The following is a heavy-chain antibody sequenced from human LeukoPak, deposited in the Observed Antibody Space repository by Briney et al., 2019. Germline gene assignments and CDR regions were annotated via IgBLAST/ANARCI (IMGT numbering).Heavy chain of an antibody. D-gene: IGHD2-2*01. J-gene: IGHJ6*03. CDR3: ARGFGPAAMNYYMDV. CDR1: GYTFTSYD. V-gene: IGHV1-8*01. CDR2: MNPNSGNT. Sequence: ASVKVSCKASGYTFTSYDINWVRQATGQGLEWMGWMNPNSGNTGYAQKLQGRVTMTRNTSISTAYMDLSSLRSDDTAVYYCARGFGPAAMNYYMDVWGKGTTVTISS.